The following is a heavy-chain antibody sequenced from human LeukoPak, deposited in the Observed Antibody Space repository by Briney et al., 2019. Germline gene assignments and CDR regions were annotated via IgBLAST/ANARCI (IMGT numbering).Heavy chain of an antibody. Sequence: GGSLRLSCAASGFTFSSYAMHWVRPAPGKGLEWVAVISYDGSNKYYADSVKGRFTISRDNSKNTLYLAMNSLRAEDTAVYYCARDQGIQLHYGMDVWGQGTTVTVSS. V-gene: IGHV3-30*04. CDR3: ARDQGIQLHYGMDV. CDR1: GFTFSSYA. CDR2: ISYDGSNK. D-gene: IGHD5-18*01. J-gene: IGHJ6*02.